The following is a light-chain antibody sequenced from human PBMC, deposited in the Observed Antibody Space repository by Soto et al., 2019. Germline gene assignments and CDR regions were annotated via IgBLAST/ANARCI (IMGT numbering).Light chain of an antibody. CDR3: QQRSNWLT. V-gene: IGKV3-11*01. J-gene: IGKJ4*01. CDR2: DAS. CDR1: QSVSSY. Sequence: EIVLTQSPATLSLSPGERATLSCRASQSVSSYLAWYQQKPGQAPRLLIYDASNSATGIPARFSGSGSGTDFTLTISSLEPEDFAVYYCQQRSNWLTFGGGTNVEIK.